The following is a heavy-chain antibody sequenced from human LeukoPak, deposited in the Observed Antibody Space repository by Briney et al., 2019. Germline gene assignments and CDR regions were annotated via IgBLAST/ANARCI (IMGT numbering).Heavy chain of an antibody. CDR1: GGSISSSSYY. D-gene: IGHD6-13*01. Sequence: SETLSLTCTVSGGSISSSSYYWGWIRQPPGKGLEWIGSIYYSGSTYYNPSLKSRVTMSVDTSKNQFSLKLSSVTAADTAVYYCARGVAAAGNYYYYMDVWGKGTTVTVSS. CDR2: IYYSGST. J-gene: IGHJ6*03. CDR3: ARGVAAAGNYYYYMDV. V-gene: IGHV4-39*07.